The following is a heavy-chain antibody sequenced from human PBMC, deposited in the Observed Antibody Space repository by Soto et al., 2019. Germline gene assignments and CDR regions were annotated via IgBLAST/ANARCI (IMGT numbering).Heavy chain of an antibody. CDR1: GFTFSNYY. Sequence: GGSLRLSCAASGFTFSNYYMSWIRQAPGKGLEWVSAIGTAGDTYYPGSVKGRFTISRENAKNSLYLQMNSLRAGDTAVYYCARGLSGYHPFDYWGQGTLVTVSS. V-gene: IGHV3-13*01. CDR3: ARGLSGYHPFDY. J-gene: IGHJ4*02. D-gene: IGHD3-22*01. CDR2: IGTAGDT.